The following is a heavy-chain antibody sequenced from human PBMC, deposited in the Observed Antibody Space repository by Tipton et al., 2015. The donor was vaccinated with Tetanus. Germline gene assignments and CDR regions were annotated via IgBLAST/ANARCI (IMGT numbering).Heavy chain of an antibody. D-gene: IGHD1-14*01. V-gene: IGHV3-30-3*01. CDR1: GFTFSSYA. CDR2: ISYDGSNK. CDR3: ARAPNRISRAYDY. Sequence: SLRLSFAASGFTFSSYAMHWVRQAPGKGLEWVAVISYDGSNKYYADSVKGRFTISRDNSKNTLYLQMNSLRAEDTAAYYCARAPNRISRAYDYWGQGTQITVSS. J-gene: IGHJ4*02.